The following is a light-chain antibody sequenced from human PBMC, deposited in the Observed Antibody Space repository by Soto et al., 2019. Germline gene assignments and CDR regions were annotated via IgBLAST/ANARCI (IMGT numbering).Light chain of an antibody. Sequence: DIQMTQSPSSVSASVGDRVTISCRASQDISNWLAWYQHKPGKAPTVVIYTASTLQSGVPSRFSGSGSGTDFTLTISSLQPEDAATYYCQQSYSSLVYNFGPGTKLEIK. J-gene: IGKJ2*01. V-gene: IGKV1-12*01. CDR1: QDISNW. CDR2: TAS. CDR3: QQSYSSLVYN.